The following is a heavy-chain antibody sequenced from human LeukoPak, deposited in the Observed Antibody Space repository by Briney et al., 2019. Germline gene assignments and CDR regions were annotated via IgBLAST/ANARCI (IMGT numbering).Heavy chain of an antibody. CDR2: INYSGST. D-gene: IGHD6-13*01. J-gene: IGHJ5*02. V-gene: IGHV4-31*03. Sequence: PSETLSLTFTVSGGSISSGGYYWIWIRQHPGKGLEWIGYINYSGSTYYNPCFKSRVTISVDTSKNQFSLKLSSVTAADTAVYYCAREIAAAGRWFDPWGQGTLVTVSS. CDR3: AREIAAAGRWFDP. CDR1: GGSISSGGYY.